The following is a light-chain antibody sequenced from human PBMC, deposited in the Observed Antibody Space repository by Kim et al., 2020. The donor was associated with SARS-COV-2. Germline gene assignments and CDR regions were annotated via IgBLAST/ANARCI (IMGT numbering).Light chain of an antibody. V-gene: IGKV3-20*01. J-gene: IGKJ2*01. CDR2: GAS. Sequence: EIVLTQSPGTLSLSPGERATLSCRASQSVSSSYLAWLQQRPGQTPRLLIYGASSRATGIPDRFSGSGSGTDFTLTISRLEPEDFAVYYCQQYGSSRTFGQGTKLEI. CDR1: QSVSSSY. CDR3: QQYGSSRT.